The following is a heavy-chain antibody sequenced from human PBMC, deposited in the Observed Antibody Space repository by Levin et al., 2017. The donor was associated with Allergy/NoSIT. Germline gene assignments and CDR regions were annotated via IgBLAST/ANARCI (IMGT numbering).Heavy chain of an antibody. V-gene: IGHV4-39*01. CDR3: ARHGQITVTVLEPFDF. J-gene: IGHJ4*02. CDR2: VFYSGTT. CDR1: RGSISTDSHY. Sequence: SETLSLTCTVSRGSISTDSHYWGWIRQPPGKGPEWIGTVFYSGTTYYTPSLESRATISVDTSKNQFSLKLRFVTAADTAVYYCARHGQITVTVLEPFDFWGQGHLVTVSS. D-gene: IGHD4-17*01.